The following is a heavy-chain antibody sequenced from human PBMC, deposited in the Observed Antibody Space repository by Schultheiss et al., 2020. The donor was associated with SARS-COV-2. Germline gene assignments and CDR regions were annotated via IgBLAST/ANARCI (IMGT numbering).Heavy chain of an antibody. D-gene: IGHD1-26*01. CDR1: GGSVSSGSYY. CDR3: ARGGASRTGFDP. V-gene: IGHV4-61*01. Sequence: SETLSLTCTVSGGSVSSGSYYWSWIRQPPGKGLEWIGYIYYSGSTNYNPSLKSRVTISVDTSKNQFSLKLSSVTAADTAVYYCARGGASRTGFDPWGQGTLVTVSS. CDR2: IYYSGST. J-gene: IGHJ5*02.